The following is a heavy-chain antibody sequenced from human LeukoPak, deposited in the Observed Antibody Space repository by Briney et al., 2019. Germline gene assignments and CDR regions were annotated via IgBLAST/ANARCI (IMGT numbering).Heavy chain of an antibody. D-gene: IGHD1-1*01. J-gene: IGHJ3*02. CDR2: ISSSSSYI. CDR1: GFTFSSYS. Sequence: GGSLRLSCAASGFTFSSYSMNWVRQAPGKGLEWVSSISSSSSYIYYADSVKGRFTISRDDSKNTVYLQMNSLRAEDTAVYYCARWTNFHAFDIWGQGTLVTVSS. CDR3: ARWTNFHAFDI. V-gene: IGHV3-21*04.